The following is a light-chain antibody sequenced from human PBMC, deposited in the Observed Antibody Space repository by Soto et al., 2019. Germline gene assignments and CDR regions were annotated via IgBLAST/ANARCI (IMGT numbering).Light chain of an antibody. CDR3: SSYTTSSTIYV. J-gene: IGLJ1*01. CDR1: SSDIGSYNY. Sequence: QSALTQTASVSGSPGQSITISCTGTSSDIGSYNYVSWYQHHPGKAPELMIYEVSYRPSGVSDRFSGSKSGNTASLTISGLQAEDEADYYCSSYTTSSTIYVFGTGTKVTV. CDR2: EVS. V-gene: IGLV2-14*01.